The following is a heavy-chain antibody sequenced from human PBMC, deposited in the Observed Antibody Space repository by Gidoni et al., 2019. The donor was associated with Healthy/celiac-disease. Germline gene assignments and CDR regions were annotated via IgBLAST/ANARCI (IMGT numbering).Heavy chain of an antibody. CDR2: IIHILGIA. J-gene: IGHJ4*02. V-gene: IGHV1-69*04. CDR3: ARDLSAMAAPFDY. CDR1: GCNFSSYA. Sequence: QVQLVQSGAEVKKPGSSVKVSCRASGCNFSSYAISWVRQAPGQGLEWMGRIIHILGIANYAQKFQGRVTITADKSTSTAYMELSSLRSEDTAVYYCARDLSAMAAPFDYWGQGTLVTVSS. D-gene: IGHD5-18*01.